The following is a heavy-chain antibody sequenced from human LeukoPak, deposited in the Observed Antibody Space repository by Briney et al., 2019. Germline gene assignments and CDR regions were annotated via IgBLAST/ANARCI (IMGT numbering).Heavy chain of an antibody. V-gene: IGHV4-39*07. CDR3: ATLAYCGGDCYSRAFDI. CDR2: IYYSGST. D-gene: IGHD2-21*02. CDR1: GGSISSSSYY. J-gene: IGHJ3*02. Sequence: KTSETLSLTCTVSGGSISSSSYYWGWIRQPPGKGLEWIGSIYYSGSTYYNPSLKSRVTISVDTSKNQFSLKLSSVTAADTAVYYCATLAYCGGDCYSRAFDIWGQGTMVTVSS.